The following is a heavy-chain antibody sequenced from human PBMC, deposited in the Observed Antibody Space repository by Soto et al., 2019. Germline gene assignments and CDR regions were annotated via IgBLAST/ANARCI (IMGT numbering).Heavy chain of an antibody. CDR2: ITPLFGIP. Sequence: QVQLVQSGAEVKTPGSSVKVSCKASGGTSRSLSITWVLQAPGQGLEWMGGITPLFGIPNYPQKCQGRLTITADKSTGTAYLELSSLRSEDTAVYYCARDTHSAGGWFDTWGRGTLVTVSS. CDR3: ARDTHSAGGWFDT. CDR1: GGTSRSLS. J-gene: IGHJ5*02. V-gene: IGHV1-69*17. D-gene: IGHD2-15*01.